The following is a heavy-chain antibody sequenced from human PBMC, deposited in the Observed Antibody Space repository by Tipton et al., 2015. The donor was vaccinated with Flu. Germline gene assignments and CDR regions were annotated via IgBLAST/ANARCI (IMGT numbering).Heavy chain of an antibody. D-gene: IGHD1-26*01. V-gene: IGHV3-7*01. CDR1: GFTFESYW. J-gene: IGHJ5*02. CDR2: VKQDGGET. Sequence: SLRLSCAASGFTFESYWMSWVRQTPGKGLEWVANVKQDGGETHYVDSVKGRFTISRDNARNSLYLQMNSLRAEDTAVYFCARDGPPYSPTSAWFDPWGQGTLVTVSS. CDR3: ARDGPPYSPTSAWFDP.